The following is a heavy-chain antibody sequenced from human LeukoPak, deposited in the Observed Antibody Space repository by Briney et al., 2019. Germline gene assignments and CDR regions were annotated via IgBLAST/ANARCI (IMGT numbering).Heavy chain of an antibody. CDR1: GGSISSDS. V-gene: IGHV4-4*07. CDR3: ARAGGGYCSSTSCSADWFDP. J-gene: IGHJ5*02. D-gene: IGHD2-2*01. CDR2: LYTSGST. Sequence: SETLSLTCTVSGGSISSDSWTWIRQPAGKGLEWIRRLYTSGSTNRGSIKHNPSLKRRAAMPVDTSKNQFSLKLSSVTAADTAVYYCARAGGGYCSSTSCSADWFDPWGQGILVTVSS.